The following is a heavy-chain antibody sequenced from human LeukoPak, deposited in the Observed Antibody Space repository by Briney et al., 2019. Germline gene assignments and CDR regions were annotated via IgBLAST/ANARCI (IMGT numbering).Heavy chain of an antibody. CDR1: GFSFSGYW. J-gene: IGHJ4*02. V-gene: IGHV3-7*01. CDR2: IKQDGSEK. CDR3: ARDRGDRVFDY. D-gene: IGHD4-17*01. Sequence: GSLRLSXAASGFSFSGYWMPWVRQAPGKGLEWVANIKQDGSEKYYVDSVKGRFTISRDNAKNSLYLQMNSLRAEDTAVYYCARDRGDRVFDYWGQGTLVTVSS.